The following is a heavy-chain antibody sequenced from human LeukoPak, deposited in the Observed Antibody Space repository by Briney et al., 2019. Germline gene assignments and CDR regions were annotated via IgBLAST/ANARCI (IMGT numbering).Heavy chain of an antibody. V-gene: IGHV4-59*01. J-gene: IGHJ4*02. CDR3: AREAPHLTTVVQAWGSFLDY. D-gene: IGHD4-23*01. Sequence: SETLSLTCTVSGGSISTYYWNWIRQPPGKGLEWIGYIYHSGSTNYNPSLQSRVTISVDTSKNQFSLNLNSVTAADTAVYYCAREAPHLTTVVQAWGSFLDYWGQGTLVTVSS. CDR1: GGSISTYY. CDR2: IYHSGST.